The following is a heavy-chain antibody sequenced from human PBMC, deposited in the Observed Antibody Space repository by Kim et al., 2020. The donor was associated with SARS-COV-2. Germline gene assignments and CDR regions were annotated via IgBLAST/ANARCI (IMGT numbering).Heavy chain of an antibody. J-gene: IGHJ6*02. CDR3: ARDLMGGYSYGMDV. D-gene: IGHD6-19*01. Sequence: ASSVKGRFTISRDTAKNSLDLQRNSLRAEDTAVYYCARDLMGGYSYGMDVWGQGTTVTVSS. V-gene: IGHV3-11*01.